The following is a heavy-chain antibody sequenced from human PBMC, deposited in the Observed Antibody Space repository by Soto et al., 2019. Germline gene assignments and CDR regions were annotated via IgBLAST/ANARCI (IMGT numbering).Heavy chain of an antibody. CDR2: ISGSGDGT. V-gene: IGHV3-23*01. J-gene: IGHJ6*02. Sequence: VQLLESGGGVVQRGGSLRLSCAASGFTVGSHAMSWVRQAPGKGLEWVSSISGSGDGTYYGDSVKGRFTISRDSSSSTLYLQMDNLRSEDTAVYFCTRSRRSILMVYGFGGMDVWGQGTTVTVSS. CDR3: TRSRRSILMVYGFGGMDV. D-gene: IGHD2-8*01. CDR1: GFTVGSHA.